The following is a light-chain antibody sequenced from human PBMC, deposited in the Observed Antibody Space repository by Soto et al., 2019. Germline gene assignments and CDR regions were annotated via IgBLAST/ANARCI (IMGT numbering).Light chain of an antibody. V-gene: IGLV2-8*01. J-gene: IGLJ2*01. CDR1: SSDVGGYNY. CDR2: EVS. CDR3: YSYAGSNNWGV. Sequence: QSALTQPPSASGSPGQSVAISCTGTSSDVGGYNYVSWYQQHPGKAPKLMIYEVSKRPSGVPNRFSGSKSGNTASLTVSGLQTEDEAVYYCYSYAGSNNWGVFGGGTKLTGL.